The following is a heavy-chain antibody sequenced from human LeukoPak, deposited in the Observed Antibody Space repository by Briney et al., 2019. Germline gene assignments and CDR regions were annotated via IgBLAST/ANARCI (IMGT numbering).Heavy chain of an antibody. CDR2: IYYSGST. CDR1: GGSISSSSYY. CDR3: AREFRVTGYYDSSGYYGDSVGVDY. J-gene: IGHJ4*02. Sequence: SETLSLTCTVSGGSISSSSYYWGWIRQPPGKGLEWIGSIYYSGSTYYNPSLKSRVTISVDTSKNQFSLKLSSVTAADTAVYYCAREFRVTGYYDSSGYYGDSVGVDYWGQGTLVTVSP. V-gene: IGHV4-39*07. D-gene: IGHD3-22*01.